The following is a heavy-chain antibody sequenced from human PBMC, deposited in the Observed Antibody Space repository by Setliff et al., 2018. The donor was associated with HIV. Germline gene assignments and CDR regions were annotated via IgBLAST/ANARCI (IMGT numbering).Heavy chain of an antibody. V-gene: IGHV1-18*01. D-gene: IGHD6-19*01. J-gene: IGHJ2*01. Sequence: ASVKVSCKASGYTFTTFRTNWVRQAPGQGLEWMGWITPFNGRTNYAQRFQGRVTMTTDTSTSTAYMELRSLRSDDPAVYYCARYGSGWPLWYFDLWGRGTLVTVSS. CDR3: ARYGSGWPLWYFDL. CDR2: ITPFNGRT. CDR1: GYTFTTFR.